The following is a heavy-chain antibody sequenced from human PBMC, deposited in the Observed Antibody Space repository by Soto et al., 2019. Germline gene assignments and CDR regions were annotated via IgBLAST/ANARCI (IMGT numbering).Heavy chain of an antibody. J-gene: IGHJ4*02. CDR1: GYTFTTHY. D-gene: IGHD3-3*01. CDR3: ATAKITIFGVVDY. CDR2: IGPRSGSA. V-gene: IGHV1-46*01. Sequence: ASVKVSCKASGYTFTTHYIHWVRQAPGQGPEWMGIIGPRSGSAGYAQRFQVSVTMTRDTPTSTFYMELSSLRSEDTAVYYCATAKITIFGVVDYWGQGTLVTVSS.